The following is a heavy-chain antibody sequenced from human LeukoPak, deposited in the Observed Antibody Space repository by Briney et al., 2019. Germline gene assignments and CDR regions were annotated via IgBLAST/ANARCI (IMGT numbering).Heavy chain of an antibody. CDR1: GASISSGGYF. CDR3: ARAPGSAYNAYYFDY. V-gene: IGHV4-31*03. Sequence: PSETLSLTCTVSGASISSGGYFWGWIRQHPWKGPECMGYFFYSGSTYYNPSLKSRVTISVDTSKNQISLKLSSVTTADTAVYYCARAPGSAYNAYYFDYWGQGTLVTVSS. CDR2: FFYSGST. J-gene: IGHJ4*02. D-gene: IGHD1-1*01.